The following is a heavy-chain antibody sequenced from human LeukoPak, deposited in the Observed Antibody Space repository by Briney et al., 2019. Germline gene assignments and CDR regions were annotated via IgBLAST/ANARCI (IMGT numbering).Heavy chain of an antibody. CDR1: GGSISSGDYY. CDR3: ARGGTRITIVGVVINDFDY. Sequence: SQTLSLTCTVSGGSISSGDYYWSWIRQPPGKGLEWIGFIYHSGNTYYNPSLKSRLTISVDTPRNQFSLKLRSVTAADTAVYYCARGGTRITIVGVVINDFDYWGQGTLVTVSS. CDR2: IYHSGNT. J-gene: IGHJ4*02. V-gene: IGHV4-30-4*08. D-gene: IGHD3-3*01.